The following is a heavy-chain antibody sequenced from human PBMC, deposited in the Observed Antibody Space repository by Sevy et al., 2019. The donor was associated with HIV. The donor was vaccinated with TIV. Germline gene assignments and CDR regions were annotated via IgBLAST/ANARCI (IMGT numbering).Heavy chain of an antibody. J-gene: IGHJ3*02. Sequence: ASVKVSCKASGYTFTSYDINWVRQATGQGLEWMGWMNPNSGNTGYAQKFQGRVTMTRNTSISTAYMGLSSLRSEDTAVYYCASALYGDYRVSAFDIWGQGTMVTVSS. CDR3: ASALYGDYRVSAFDI. CDR1: GYTFTSYD. V-gene: IGHV1-8*01. CDR2: MNPNSGNT. D-gene: IGHD4-17*01.